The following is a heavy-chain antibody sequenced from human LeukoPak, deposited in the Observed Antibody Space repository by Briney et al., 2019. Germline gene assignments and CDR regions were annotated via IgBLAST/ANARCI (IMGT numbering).Heavy chain of an antibody. D-gene: IGHD2-21*01. CDR1: GGSVSSSSYY. V-gene: IGHV4-39*01. J-gene: IGHJ4*02. CDR2: IYYTGGA. Sequence: SETLSLTCTVSGGSVSSSSYYWGWIRQPPGKGLEWIGNIYYTGGAYYNPSLKSRVTMSVDTSKNHFSLRLTSVTAADTAVYFCARRIPGFFFDYWGQGSLVTVSS. CDR3: ARRIPGFFFDY.